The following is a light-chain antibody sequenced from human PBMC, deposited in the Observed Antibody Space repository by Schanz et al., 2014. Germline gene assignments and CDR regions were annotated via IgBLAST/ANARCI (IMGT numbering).Light chain of an antibody. CDR1: SSDVGGYNS. J-gene: IGLJ3*02. CDR3: QSYASSLSGWV. CDR2: DVS. V-gene: IGLV2-11*01. Sequence: QSALTQPRSVSGSPGQSVTISCTGASSDVGGYNSVSWYQQHPGKAPKLMIYDVSKRPSGVPDRFSGSKSGTSASLAITGLQAEAEGDYYCQSYASSLSGWVFGGGTKLTVL.